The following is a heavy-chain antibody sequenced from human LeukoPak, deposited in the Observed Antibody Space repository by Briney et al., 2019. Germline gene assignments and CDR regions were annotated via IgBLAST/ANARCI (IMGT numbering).Heavy chain of an antibody. CDR1: GGSISSYY. V-gene: IGHV4-4*07. J-gene: IGHJ3*02. CDR2: IYASGST. D-gene: IGHD1-1*01. Sequence: SETLSLTCTVSGGSISSYYWSWIRQPAGKGLEWIGRIYASGSTNYNPSLKSRVTMSVDTSKNQFSLKLSSVTAADTAVYYCARDIWNPDAFDIWGQGTMVTVSS. CDR3: ARDIWNPDAFDI.